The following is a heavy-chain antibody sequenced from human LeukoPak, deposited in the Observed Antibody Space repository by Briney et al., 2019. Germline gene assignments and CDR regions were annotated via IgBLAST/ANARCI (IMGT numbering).Heavy chain of an antibody. CDR3: ARGGSSSWVDY. V-gene: IGHV3-74*01. CDR2: IRSDGSST. Sequence: TGGSLRLSCAASGFTFSSYWMHWVRQAPGKGLVWVSRIRSDGSSTNYADSVTGRFTISRDNAKNMLYLQMNSLRADDTAVYYCARGGSSSWVDYWGQGTLVTVSS. CDR1: GFTFSSYW. D-gene: IGHD6-13*01. J-gene: IGHJ4*02.